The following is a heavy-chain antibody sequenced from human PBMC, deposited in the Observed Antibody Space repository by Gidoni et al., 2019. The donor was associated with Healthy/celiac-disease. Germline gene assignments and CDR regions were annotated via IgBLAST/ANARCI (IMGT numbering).Heavy chain of an antibody. D-gene: IGHD6-19*01. V-gene: IGHV3-30-3*01. Sequence: QVQLVASGGGVVQPGRSLRLSCAASVFTFSSYAMHWVRQAPGKGLEWVAVISYDGSNKYYADSVKGRFTISRDNSKNTLYLQMNSLRAEDTAVYYCARDPEQWLVVWWFDPWGQGTLVTVSS. J-gene: IGHJ5*02. CDR1: VFTFSSYA. CDR2: ISYDGSNK. CDR3: ARDPEQWLVVWWFDP.